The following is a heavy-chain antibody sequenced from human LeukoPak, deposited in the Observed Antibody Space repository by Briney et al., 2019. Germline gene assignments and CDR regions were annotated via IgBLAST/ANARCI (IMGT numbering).Heavy chain of an antibody. Sequence: PGGSLRLSCAASGFPFTTYWMGWVRQAPGKGLEWVSSISSSSSYIYYADSVKGRFTISRHNAKNSLYLQMNSLRAEDTAVYYCARAVTKKYYYDSSGYWYFDLWGRGTLVTVSS. V-gene: IGHV3-21*01. CDR2: ISSSSSYI. CDR3: ARAVTKKYYYDSSGYWYFDL. D-gene: IGHD3-22*01. CDR1: GFPFTTYW. J-gene: IGHJ2*01.